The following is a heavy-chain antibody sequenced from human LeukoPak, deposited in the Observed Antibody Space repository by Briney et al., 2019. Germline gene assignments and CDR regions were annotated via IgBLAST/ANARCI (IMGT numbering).Heavy chain of an antibody. CDR3: ARCSPGDSSNFYAVLQY. CDR1: GGTFSSYV. J-gene: IGHJ4*02. CDR2: IIPVFGTT. Sequence: ASVKVSCKASGGTFSSYVINWVRQAPGQGLEWLGGIIPVFGTTTYAQKFQAKVTMTADKSTNTAYLEISSLTSDDTAVYYCARCSPGDSSNFYAVLQYWGQGTQVTVST. V-gene: IGHV1-69*06. D-gene: IGHD3-22*01.